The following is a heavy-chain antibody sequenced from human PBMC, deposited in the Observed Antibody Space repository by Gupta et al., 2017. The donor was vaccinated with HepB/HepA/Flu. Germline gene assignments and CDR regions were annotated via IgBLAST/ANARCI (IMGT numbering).Heavy chain of an antibody. CDR3: AREIGGGPSGAFNI. Sequence: VQLVDPGGGLVQPGGYLRVSCAASGFSSSSYEMIWVRQAPGKGLEWASGISGSGGARWYADAVKGRFTVSRDNAKNSLYLQMNSLRVEDTAIYYCAREIGGGPSGAFNIWGQGTMVIVSS. V-gene: IGHV3-48*03. J-gene: IGHJ3*02. CDR2: ISGSGGAR. CDR1: GFSSSSYE. D-gene: IGHD1-26*01.